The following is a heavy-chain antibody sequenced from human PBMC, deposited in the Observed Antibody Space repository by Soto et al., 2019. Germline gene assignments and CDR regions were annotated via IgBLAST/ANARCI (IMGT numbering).Heavy chain of an antibody. CDR1: GLMFSDYA. D-gene: IGHD3-16*01. CDR3: AKDAIANDGIWLMDS. J-gene: IGHJ5*02. Sequence: PRSSRRLACAAWGLMFSDYAMTWARQAPGKELEWVSGLLRPGRSTYYVDSVKGRFTISGDTSANTVYLQMDSLRAEDTAVYYCAKDAIANDGIWLMDSWGQGTVVSVSS. CDR2: LLRPGRST. V-gene: IGHV3-23*01.